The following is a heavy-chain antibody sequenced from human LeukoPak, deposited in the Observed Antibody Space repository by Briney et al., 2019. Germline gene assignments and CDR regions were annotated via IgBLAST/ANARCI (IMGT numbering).Heavy chain of an antibody. CDR1: GFTFSSYA. CDR2: ISGSGGST. Sequence: PGGSLRLSCAASGFTFSSYAMSWVRQAPGKGLEWVSAISGSGGSTYYADSVKGRFTISRGNSKNTLYLQMNSLRAEDTAVYFCARIGYSSSSFDYWGQGVLVTVYS. D-gene: IGHD6-6*01. J-gene: IGHJ4*02. CDR3: ARIGYSSSSFDY. V-gene: IGHV3-23*01.